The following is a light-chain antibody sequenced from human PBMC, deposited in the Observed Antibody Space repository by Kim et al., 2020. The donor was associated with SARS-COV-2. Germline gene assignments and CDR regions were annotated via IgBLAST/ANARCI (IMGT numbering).Light chain of an antibody. V-gene: IGLV3-21*04. CDR2: YDS. J-gene: IGLJ2*01. Sequence: SYELTQPPSVSVAPGKTARITCGGTSIGSKSVHWYQQKPGQAPVLVISYDSVRPSGIPERFSGSNSGNTATVTISRVEARDEADYYCQVWDSSDDHRVVFGGGTQLTVL. CDR3: QVWDSSDDHRVV. CDR1: SIGSKS.